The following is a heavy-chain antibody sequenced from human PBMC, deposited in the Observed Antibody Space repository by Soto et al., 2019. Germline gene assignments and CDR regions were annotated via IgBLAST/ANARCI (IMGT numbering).Heavy chain of an antibody. CDR2: ISYDGSNK. V-gene: IGHV3-30-3*01. Sequence: PVGSLRLSCAASGFTFSSYAMHWVRQAPGKGLEWVAVISYDGSNKYYADSVKGRFTISRDNSKNTLYLQMNSLRAEDTAVYYCARGNTAAGKTQAFDIWGQGTMVTVSS. CDR1: GFTFSSYA. J-gene: IGHJ3*02. D-gene: IGHD6-13*01. CDR3: ARGNTAAGKTQAFDI.